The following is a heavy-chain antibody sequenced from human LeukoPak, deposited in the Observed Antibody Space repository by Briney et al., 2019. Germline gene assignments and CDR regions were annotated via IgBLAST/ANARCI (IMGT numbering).Heavy chain of an antibody. CDR2: INPNSGGI. CDR3: ARGGTTVRNAFDI. CDR1: VYTFTGYY. Sequence: GASVTVSRMASVYTFTGYYMHGVRQAPGQGREGMGWINPNSGGINYAEKFQGRATMTRDTSISTAYMELSRLRCDDTAVYYCARGGTTVRNAFDIWGQGPMVTVSS. D-gene: IGHD1-1*01. V-gene: IGHV1-2*02. J-gene: IGHJ3*02.